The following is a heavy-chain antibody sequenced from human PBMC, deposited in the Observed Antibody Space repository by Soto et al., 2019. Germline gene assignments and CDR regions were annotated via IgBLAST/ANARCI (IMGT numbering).Heavy chain of an antibody. CDR1: GYSFTNYW. CDR2: IYPGDSDI. CDR3: ARTSHYDSSGYYDAFDV. D-gene: IGHD3-22*01. J-gene: IGHJ3*01. V-gene: IGHV5-51*01. Sequence: PGESLKISCKGSGYSFTNYWIGWVRQMPGKGLEWMGIIYPGDSDIRFSPSFQGQVTISADKSINTAYLQWSSLMASDTAMYYCARTSHYDSSGYYDAFDVWGQGTMVTVS.